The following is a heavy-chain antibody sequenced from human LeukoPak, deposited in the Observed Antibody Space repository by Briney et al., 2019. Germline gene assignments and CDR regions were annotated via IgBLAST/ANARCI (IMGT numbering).Heavy chain of an antibody. J-gene: IGHJ4*02. CDR3: VRKGYYYDSSGYQEPFDY. CDR2: IYYSGST. Sequence: PSETLSLTCTVSGGSISSYYWSWIRQPPGKGLEWSGYIYYSGSTNYNPSLKSRVTISVDTSKNRFSLKLSSVTAADTAVYYCVRKGYYYDSSGYQEPFDYWGQGTLVTASS. V-gene: IGHV4-59*08. D-gene: IGHD3-22*01. CDR1: GGSISSYY.